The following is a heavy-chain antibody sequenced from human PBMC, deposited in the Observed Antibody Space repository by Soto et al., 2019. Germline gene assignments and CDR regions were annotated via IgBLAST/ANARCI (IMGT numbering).Heavy chain of an antibody. J-gene: IGHJ4*02. CDR2: IWYDGTNK. V-gene: IGHV3-33*08. Sequence: QVQLVESGGGVVQPGRSLRLSCAASGFTFSSYAMHWVRQAPGKGLEWVAVIWYDGTNKYYADSVKGRFTISRDNSRNTVSLQMNSLRVEDTAVYYCARWGDNKVFDYWGQGTLVSVSS. CDR1: GFTFSSYA. D-gene: IGHD3-10*01. CDR3: ARWGDNKVFDY.